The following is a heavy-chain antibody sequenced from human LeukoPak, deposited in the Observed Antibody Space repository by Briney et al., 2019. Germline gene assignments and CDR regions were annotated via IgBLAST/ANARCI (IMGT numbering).Heavy chain of an antibody. J-gene: IGHJ4*02. CDR1: GGSISSSSYY. Sequence: PSETLSLTCTVSGGSISSSSYYWGWIRQPPGKGLEWIGTIYYSGSTYYNPSLKSRVTISVDTSKNQFSLKLSSATAADTAVYYCARQGSGNYLSPVNYWGQGTLVTVSS. CDR3: ARQGSGNYLSPVNY. CDR2: IYYSGST. V-gene: IGHV4-39*01. D-gene: IGHD1-26*01.